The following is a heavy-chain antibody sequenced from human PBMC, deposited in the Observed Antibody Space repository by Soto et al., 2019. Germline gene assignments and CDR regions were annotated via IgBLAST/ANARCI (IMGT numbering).Heavy chain of an antibody. CDR3: ATLLTILGVIPQSGFVP. CDR2: SHNSGST. J-gene: IGHJ5*02. V-gene: IGHV4-31*03. Sequence: PSETLSLTCTVSDGSIGSDDYYWSWIRQHPGKGLEWIGYSHNSGSTYYNPSLKSRLTIAVDTSISQFSLKLTSVTSADTAVYYCATLLTILGVIPQSGFVPWGRGTLVTVSS. CDR1: DGSIGSDDYY. D-gene: IGHD3-3*01.